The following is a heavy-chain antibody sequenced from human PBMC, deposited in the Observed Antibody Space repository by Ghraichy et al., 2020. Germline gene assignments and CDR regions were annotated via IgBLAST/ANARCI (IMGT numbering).Heavy chain of an antibody. CDR2: ISDSSSTI. J-gene: IGHJ4*02. Sequence: GGSLRLSCAASGFTFSSYGMNWVRQAPGKGLEWVSYISDSSSTIYYADSVKGRFTISRDNAKNSLYLHMNSLRDEDTAVYYCARSTWDYWGQGTLVTVSS. CDR1: GFTFSSYG. V-gene: IGHV3-48*02. CDR3: ARSTWDY.